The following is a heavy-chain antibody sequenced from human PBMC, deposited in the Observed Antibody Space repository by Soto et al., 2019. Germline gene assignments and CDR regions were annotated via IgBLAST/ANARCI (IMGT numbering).Heavy chain of an antibody. CDR2: TYYSENT. D-gene: IGHD5-18*01. CDR3: ARAGFGDTAPGDFDY. CDR1: GGPISSGGYY. Sequence: PSETLSLTCTVSGGPISSGGYYWNWIRQHPGKGLEWIGYTYYSENTYYNPSLNSRVTISVDASKNQFSLKLSSVTAADTAVYYCARAGFGDTAPGDFDYWGQGTLVTVSS. J-gene: IGHJ4*02. V-gene: IGHV4-30-4*08.